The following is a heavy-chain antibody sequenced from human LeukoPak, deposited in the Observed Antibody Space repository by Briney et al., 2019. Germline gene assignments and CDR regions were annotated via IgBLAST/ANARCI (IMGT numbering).Heavy chain of an antibody. Sequence: ASVKVSCKASGYTFTGYYMHWVRQAPGQGLEWMGWINPNIGGTNYAQKFQGRVTMTRDTSISTAYMELSRLRSDDTAVYYCARVLAPTYYDSSGYYYAAFDIWGQGTMVTVSS. CDR2: INPNIGGT. D-gene: IGHD3-22*01. CDR3: ARVLAPTYYDSSGYYYAAFDI. CDR1: GYTFTGYY. J-gene: IGHJ3*02. V-gene: IGHV1-2*02.